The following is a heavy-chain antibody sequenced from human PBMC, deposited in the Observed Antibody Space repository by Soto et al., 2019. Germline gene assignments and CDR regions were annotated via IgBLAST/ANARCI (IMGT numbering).Heavy chain of an antibody. Sequence: SETLSLTCTVSGGSISSYYWSWIRQPAGKGLEWIGRIYTSGSTNYNPSLKSRVTMSVDTSKNQFSLKLSSVTAADTAVYYCARDREDIVVVPAAIVYYYGMDVWGQGTTVTVSS. D-gene: IGHD2-2*02. CDR2: IYTSGST. CDR1: GGSISSYY. CDR3: ARDREDIVVVPAAIVYYYGMDV. V-gene: IGHV4-4*07. J-gene: IGHJ6*02.